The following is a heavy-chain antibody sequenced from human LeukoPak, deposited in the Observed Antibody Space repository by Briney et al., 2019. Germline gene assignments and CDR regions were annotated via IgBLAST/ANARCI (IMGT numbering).Heavy chain of an antibody. J-gene: IGHJ4*02. CDR2: IYYSGST. CDR3: ARTGSTVTMLYPFDH. Sequence: SETLSLTCTVSGGSIRSYYWSWIRQPPGKGLEWIGYIYYSGSTNYNPSLKSRVSISVDTSRNQFSLKLSSVTAADTAVYYCARTGSTVTMLYPFDHWGQGTLVTVSS. D-gene: IGHD4-17*01. V-gene: IGHV4-59*01. CDR1: GGSIRSYY.